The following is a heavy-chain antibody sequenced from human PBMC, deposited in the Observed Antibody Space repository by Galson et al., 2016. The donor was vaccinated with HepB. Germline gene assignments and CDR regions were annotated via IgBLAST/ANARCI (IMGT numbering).Heavy chain of an antibody. V-gene: IGHV3-7*03. J-gene: IGHJ4*02. Sequence: SLRLSCAASGFTSSTSIIWLSWVRQAPGKGLEWVANIKEDGSEKYYVDSVKGRFTISRDNAKNSLYLQMNSLRAEDTAVYYCARVVSLWGQGTLVTVSS. CDR1: GFTSSTSIIW. CDR2: IKEDGSEK. CDR3: ARVVSL.